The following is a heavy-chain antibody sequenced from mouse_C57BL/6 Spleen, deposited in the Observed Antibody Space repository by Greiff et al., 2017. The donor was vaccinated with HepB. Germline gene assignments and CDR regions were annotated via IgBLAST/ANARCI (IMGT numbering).Heavy chain of an antibody. CDR1: GYTFTSYW. D-gene: IGHD2-5*01. CDR3: ARSSNSLFDY. J-gene: IGHJ2*01. V-gene: IGHV1-7*01. Sequence: VQLQQSGAELAKPGASVKLSCKASGYTFTSYWMHWVKQRPGQGLEWIGYIHPSSGYPKYNQKFKDKATLTADKSSSTAYMQLSSLTYEDSAVYDCARSSNSLFDYWGQGTTLTVSS. CDR2: IHPSSGYP.